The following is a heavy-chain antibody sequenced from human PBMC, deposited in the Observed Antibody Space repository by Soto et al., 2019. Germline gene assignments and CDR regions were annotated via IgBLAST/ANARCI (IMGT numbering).Heavy chain of an antibody. D-gene: IGHD3-3*01. Sequence: PGGSLRLSCAASGFTFSKYAMSWVRQAPGKGLEWVSAIGISGGTYYPDSVKGRFTISRDISKDTLHLQMNSLRAEDTAVYYCAKTAGYYDFWSQGTLVTVSS. CDR2: IGISGGT. CDR1: GFTFSKYA. CDR3: AKTAGYYDF. J-gene: IGHJ4*02. V-gene: IGHV3-23*01.